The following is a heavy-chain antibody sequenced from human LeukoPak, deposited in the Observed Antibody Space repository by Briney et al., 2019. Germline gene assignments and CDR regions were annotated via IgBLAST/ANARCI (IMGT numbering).Heavy chain of an antibody. J-gene: IGHJ4*02. Sequence: PSETLSLTCTVSGGSISSYHWGWIRQPPGKGLEWIGAIFYSGSTYYNPSLKSRVTISVDTSENQFSLKLTSVTAADTAVYYCARHPTTPDYWGQGTLVTVSS. CDR1: GGSISSYH. V-gene: IGHV4-39*01. D-gene: IGHD1-14*01. CDR3: ARHPTTPDY. CDR2: IFYSGST.